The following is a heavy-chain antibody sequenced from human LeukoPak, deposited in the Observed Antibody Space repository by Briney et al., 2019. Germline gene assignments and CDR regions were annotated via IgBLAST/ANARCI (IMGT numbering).Heavy chain of an antibody. CDR1: GFTFDDYG. CDR2: INWNGGST. V-gene: IGHV3-20*04. Sequence: GGSLRLXCAASGFTFDDYGMSWVRQAPGKGLEWVSGINWNGGSTGYADSVKGRFTISRDNAKNSLYLQMNSLRAEDTALYYCARVTGYSYGYDYWGQGTLVTVSS. J-gene: IGHJ4*02. CDR3: ARVTGYSYGYDY. D-gene: IGHD5-18*01.